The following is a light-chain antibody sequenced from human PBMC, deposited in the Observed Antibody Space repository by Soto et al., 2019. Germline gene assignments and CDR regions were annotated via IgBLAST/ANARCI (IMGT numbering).Light chain of an antibody. Sequence: DIQMTQSPSSLSASVGDRVTITCQASQDIKNFLNWYQQKPGKAPKLLIYDASNLEAGVPSRFSGSGSGTDFSFTISSLQPEDIATYYCQQFDLLPTFGKGTTLEIK. CDR1: QDIKNF. J-gene: IGKJ2*01. CDR2: DAS. CDR3: QQFDLLPT. V-gene: IGKV1-33*01.